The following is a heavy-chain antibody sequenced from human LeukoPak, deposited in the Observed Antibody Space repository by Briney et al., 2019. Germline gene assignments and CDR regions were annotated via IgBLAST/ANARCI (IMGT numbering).Heavy chain of an antibody. CDR2: ISSDGSST. CDR3: AVAVVGLAY. V-gene: IGHV3-74*01. Sequence: GGSLGLSCAASGSTFSTYWMHWVRQAPGKGLVWVSRISSDGSSTICADSVKGRFTISRDNAKNTLYLQMNSLRAEDTAVYYCAVAVVGLAYWGQGTLVTVSS. J-gene: IGHJ4*02. D-gene: IGHD6-19*01. CDR1: GSTFSTYW.